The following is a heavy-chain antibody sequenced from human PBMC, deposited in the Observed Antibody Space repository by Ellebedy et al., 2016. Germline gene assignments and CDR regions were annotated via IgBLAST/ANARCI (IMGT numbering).Heavy chain of an antibody. CDR1: GFSLSNARMG. CDR2: IFSNDEK. J-gene: IGHJ4*02. V-gene: IGHV2-26*01. CDR3: ARNNILTGYYEFDY. Sequence: SGPTLVKPTATLTLTCTVSGFSLSNARMGVSWIRQPPGKALEWLAHIFSNDEKSYSTSLTSRLTISKDTSKSQVVLTMTNMDPVDTATYYCARNNILTGYYEFDYWGQGTLVTVSS. D-gene: IGHD3-9*01.